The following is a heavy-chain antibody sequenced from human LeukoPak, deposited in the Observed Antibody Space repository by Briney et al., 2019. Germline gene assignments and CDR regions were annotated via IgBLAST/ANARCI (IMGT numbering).Heavy chain of an antibody. V-gene: IGHV4-59*01. CDR1: GGSISSYY. J-gene: IGHJ5*02. CDR2: IYYSGST. D-gene: IGHD6-19*01. Sequence: SETLSLTCTVSGGSISSYYWSWIRQPPGKGLEWIGYIYYSGSTNYNPSLKSRVTISVDTSKNQFSLKLSSVTAADTAVYYCARQAVANWFDPWGRGTLVTVSS. CDR3: ARQAVANWFDP.